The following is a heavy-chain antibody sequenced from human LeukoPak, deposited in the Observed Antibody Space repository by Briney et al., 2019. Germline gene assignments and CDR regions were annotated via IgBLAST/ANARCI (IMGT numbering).Heavy chain of an antibody. V-gene: IGHV4-59*06. J-gene: IGHJ2*01. CDR3: ASHRTGKYYWYFDL. D-gene: IGHD1-1*01. CDR2: ISYSGTT. Sequence: PSETLSLTCAVSGGSISTYYWSWIRQHPGKGLEWIGYISYSGTTSYNASLKSRLTILLDTSKNQFSLNLNSVTAADTAVYYCASHRTGKYYWYFDLWGRGTLVTVSS. CDR1: GGSISTYY.